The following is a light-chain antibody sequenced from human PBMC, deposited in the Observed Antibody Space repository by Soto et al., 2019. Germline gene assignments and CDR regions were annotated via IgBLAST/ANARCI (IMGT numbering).Light chain of an antibody. J-gene: IGLJ1*01. Sequence: QSALTQPPSASGTPGQRVTISCSGSSSNIGSNYVYWYQQLPGTAPKLLIYRNNQRPSGVPDRFSGSKSGTSASLAISGLRPEDEADYYCAAWDDSLSVVYVFGTGTKVTVL. CDR2: RNN. CDR3: AAWDDSLSVVYV. V-gene: IGLV1-47*01. CDR1: SSNIGSNY.